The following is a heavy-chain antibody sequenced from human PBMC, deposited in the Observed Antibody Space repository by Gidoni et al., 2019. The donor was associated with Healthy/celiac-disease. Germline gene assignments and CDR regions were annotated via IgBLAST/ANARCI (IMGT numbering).Heavy chain of an antibody. J-gene: IGHJ3*02. V-gene: IGHV4-34*01. CDR3: ARGGHPRHPRMGAFDI. Sequence: GLEWIGEINHSGSTNYNPSLKSRVTISVDTSKNQFSLKLSSVTAADTAVYYCARGGHPRHPRMGAFDIWGQGTMVTDSS. CDR2: INHSGST.